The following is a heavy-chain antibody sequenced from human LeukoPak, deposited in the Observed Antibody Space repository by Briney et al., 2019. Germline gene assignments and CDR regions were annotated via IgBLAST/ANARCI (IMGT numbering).Heavy chain of an antibody. CDR1: GGSISSYY. D-gene: IGHD3-10*01. CDR3: ARVSYGLYLGY. J-gene: IGHJ4*02. V-gene: IGHV4-59*01. Sequence: SETLSLTCTVSGGSISSYYWSWIRQPPGKGLEWIGYIYYSGSTNYNPSLKSRVTISVDTSKNQFSLKLSSVTAADTAVYYCARVSYGLYLGYWGQGTLVTVSS. CDR2: IYYSGST.